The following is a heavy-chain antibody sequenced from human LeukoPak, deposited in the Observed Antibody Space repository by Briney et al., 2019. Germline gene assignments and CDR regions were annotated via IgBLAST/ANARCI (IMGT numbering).Heavy chain of an antibody. CDR2: INPSGGST. CDR1: GYTFTSYY. D-gene: IGHD2-2*01. Sequence: ASVEVSCKASGYTFTSYYMHWVRQAPGQGLEWMGIINPSGGSTSYAQKLQGRVTMTRDMSTSTVYMELSSLRSEDTAVYYCARSWEQYCSSTSCYGHFDYWGQGTLVTVSS. V-gene: IGHV1-46*01. CDR3: ARSWEQYCSSTSCYGHFDY. J-gene: IGHJ4*02.